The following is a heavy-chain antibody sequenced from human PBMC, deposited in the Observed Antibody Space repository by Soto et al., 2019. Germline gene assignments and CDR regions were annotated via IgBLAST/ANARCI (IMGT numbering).Heavy chain of an antibody. CDR3: ARVGLGGALSYYDSSGYDDAFDI. CDR1: GYTFTSYY. Sequence: ASVKVSCKASGYTFTSYYMHWVRQAPGQGLEWMGIINPSGGSTSYAQKFQGRVTMTRDTSTSTVYMELSSLRSEDTAVYYCARVGLGGALSYYDSSGYDDAFDIWGQGTMVTVSS. V-gene: IGHV1-46*01. D-gene: IGHD3-22*01. J-gene: IGHJ3*02. CDR2: INPSGGST.